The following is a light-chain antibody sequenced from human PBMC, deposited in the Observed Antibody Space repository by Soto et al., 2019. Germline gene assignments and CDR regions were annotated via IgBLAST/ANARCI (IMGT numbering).Light chain of an antibody. J-gene: IGLJ1*01. CDR3: AAWDDSLNYV. CDR1: SSNIGSNY. CDR2: RNN. V-gene: IGLV1-47*01. Sequence: QSVLTQPPSAFGTPGQRVTISCSGSSSNIGSNYVYWYQQLPGTAPKLLIYRNNQRPSGVPDRFSGSKSGTSASLAISGLRSEDEADYYCAAWDDSLNYVFGTGTKLTVL.